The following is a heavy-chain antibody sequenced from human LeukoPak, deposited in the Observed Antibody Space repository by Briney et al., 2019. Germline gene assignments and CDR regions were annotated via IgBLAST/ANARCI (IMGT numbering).Heavy chain of an antibody. D-gene: IGHD7-27*01. CDR1: GSSISCYI. Sequence: SAKLSFSCAAAGSSISCYIWWWRRKPRGGRVWWVIIIYYGGGTNHNPSLKSRVTISVDSSKNQFSLKLSSVTAADTAVYYCARGRLGIEPFDFDYWGQGTLVTVSS. J-gene: IGHJ4*02. V-gene: IGHV4-59*01. CDR2: IYYGGGT. CDR3: ARGRLGIEPFDFDY.